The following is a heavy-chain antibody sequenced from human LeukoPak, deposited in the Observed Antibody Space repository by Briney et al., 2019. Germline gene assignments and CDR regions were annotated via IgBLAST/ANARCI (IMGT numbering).Heavy chain of an antibody. J-gene: IGHJ4*02. CDR2: MNPNSGNT. Sequence: GASVKVSCKASGYTFTSYDINWVRQATGQGLEWMGWMNPNSGNTGYAQKFQGRVTITRNTSISTAYMELSSLRSEDTAVYYCARAHCTNGVCYSSYWGQGTLVTVSS. D-gene: IGHD2-8*01. CDR3: ARAHCTNGVCYSSY. CDR1: GYTFTSYD. V-gene: IGHV1-8*01.